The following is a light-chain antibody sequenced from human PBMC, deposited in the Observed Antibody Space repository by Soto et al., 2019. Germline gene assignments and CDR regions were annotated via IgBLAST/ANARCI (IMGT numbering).Light chain of an antibody. J-gene: IGKJ2*01. CDR2: AAS. CDR1: HVISSW. Sequence: IQMTQSPSSVSASLGVRVTITCRASHVISSWLAWYQQKPGKAPKLLLYAASRLQSGVPSRFSGSESGADFTLTISSLQPEDVATYYCQQTNNFPYTFGQGTQLEIK. V-gene: IGKV1-12*01. CDR3: QQTNNFPYT.